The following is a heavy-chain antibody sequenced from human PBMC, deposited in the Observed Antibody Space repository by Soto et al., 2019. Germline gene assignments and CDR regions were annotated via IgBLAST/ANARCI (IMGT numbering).Heavy chain of an antibody. Sequence: LRLSFAASGXTFSDSWMDWARQVPGKGPEWVANINQDGSGKNCVDSVKGRFTISRDNAKNSLYLQMNSLRAEDTAVYYCASLGRHGWGQGTTVTVSS. CDR2: INQDGSGK. CDR3: ASLGRHG. V-gene: IGHV3-7*01. CDR1: GXTFSDSW. J-gene: IGHJ6*02. D-gene: IGHD3-16*01.